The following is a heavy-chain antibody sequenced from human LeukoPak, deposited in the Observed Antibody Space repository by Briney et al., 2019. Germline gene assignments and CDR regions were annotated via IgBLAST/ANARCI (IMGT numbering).Heavy chain of an antibody. J-gene: IGHJ5*02. D-gene: IGHD3-10*01. CDR3: ARADPNASGYFSRFNWFDP. CDR1: GGSISSYY. CDR2: IYSSGST. V-gene: IGHV4-59*01. Sequence: SETLSLTCTVSGGSISSYYWNWVRQPPEKGLEWIGNIYSSGSTAYNPFLKIRITISLDKSKSPSSLTLNSVTAADTAVYYCARADPNASGYFSRFNWFDPWGQGTLVTVSS.